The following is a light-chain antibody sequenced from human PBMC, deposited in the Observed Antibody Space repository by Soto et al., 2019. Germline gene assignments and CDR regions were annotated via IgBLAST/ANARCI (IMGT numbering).Light chain of an antibody. Sequence: DIPMTQTPSSLSASVGDRVTNTFRASQTISSPLSWYQQKPGKVPELLIYATSRLQSGVPSRFSGSRSGTDFTLTISSLQPEDFATYYCQHSYGTPALGQGTRLEIK. CDR1: QTISSP. CDR2: ATS. CDR3: QHSYGTPA. J-gene: IGKJ5*01. V-gene: IGKV1-39*01.